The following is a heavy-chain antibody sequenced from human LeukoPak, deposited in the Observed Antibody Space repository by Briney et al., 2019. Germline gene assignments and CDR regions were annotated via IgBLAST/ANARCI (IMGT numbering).Heavy chain of an antibody. CDR3: ARRRLGYYFDY. D-gene: IGHD5-24*01. CDR2: IYYSGST. J-gene: IGHJ4*02. Sequence: SETLSLTCTVSGGSISSTSYYWGWIRQPPGKGLEWIGSIYYSGSTYYNPSLKSRVTIFVDTSKNQFSLTLNSATAADTAVYYCARRRLGYYFDYWGQGTLVTVSS. CDR1: GGSISSTSYY. V-gene: IGHV4-39*01.